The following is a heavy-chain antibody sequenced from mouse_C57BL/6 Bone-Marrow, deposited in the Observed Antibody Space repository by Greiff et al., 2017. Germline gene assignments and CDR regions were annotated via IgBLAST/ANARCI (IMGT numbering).Heavy chain of an antibody. V-gene: IGHV1-63*01. CDR2: IYPGGGYT. J-gene: IGHJ4*01. CDR1: GYTFTNYW. CDR3: ARWDYYYAMDY. D-gene: IGHD4-1*01. Sequence: VQLQQSGAELVRPGTSVKMSCKASGYTFTNYWIGWAKQRPGHGLEWIGDIYPGGGYTNYNEKFKGKATLTADKSSSTAYMQFSSLKSEDSAIYYCARWDYYYAMDYWGQGTSVTVSS.